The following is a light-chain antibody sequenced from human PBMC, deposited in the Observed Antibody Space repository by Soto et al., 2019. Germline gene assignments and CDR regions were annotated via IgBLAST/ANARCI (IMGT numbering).Light chain of an antibody. CDR1: HSVSSN. CDR3: QQYNSSPRT. CDR2: GAS. J-gene: IGKJ1*01. Sequence: EIVMTQSPATLSVPPGERATLSCRASHSVSSNLAWYQQKPGQAPRLLIYGASTRATGIPARFSGSGSGTEFTLTISSLQSEDFAVYYCQQYNSSPRTFGQGTKVDIK. V-gene: IGKV3D-15*01.